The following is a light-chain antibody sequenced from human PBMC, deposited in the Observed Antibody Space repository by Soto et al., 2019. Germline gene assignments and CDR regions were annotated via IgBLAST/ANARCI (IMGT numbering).Light chain of an antibody. Sequence: QSVLTQPPSASGTPGQRVTISCSGSSSNIGSKYVYWYQQLPGTAPKLLMYRNNQRPSGVPDRFSGSKSGTSASLAISGLRSEEGGDCYCAALDAGVSGPAFGGGTKVTV. CDR1: SSNIGSKY. CDR2: RNN. CDR3: AALDAGVSGPA. V-gene: IGLV1-47*01. J-gene: IGLJ2*01.